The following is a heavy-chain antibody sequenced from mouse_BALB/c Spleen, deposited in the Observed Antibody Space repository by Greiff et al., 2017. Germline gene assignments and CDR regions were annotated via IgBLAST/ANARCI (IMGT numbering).Heavy chain of an antibody. D-gene: IGHD2-4*01. CDR3: ARGASSTMITTTGHYYAMDY. Sequence: EVKLMESGPELVKPGASVKVSCKASGYAFTSYNMYWVKQSHGKSLEWIGYIDPYNGGTSYNQKFKGKATLTVDKSSSTAYMHLNSLTSEDSAVYYCARGASSTMITTTGHYYAMDYWGQGTSVTVSS. CDR2: IDPYNGGT. V-gene: IGHV1S135*01. CDR1: GYAFTSYN. J-gene: IGHJ4*01.